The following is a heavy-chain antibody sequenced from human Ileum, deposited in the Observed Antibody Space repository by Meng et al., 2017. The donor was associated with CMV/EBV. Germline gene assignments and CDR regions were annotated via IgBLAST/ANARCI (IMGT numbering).Heavy chain of an antibody. D-gene: IGHD2-2*01. CDR3: GKRPPLYSTNWSGGDFDP. J-gene: IGHJ5*02. Sequence: GESLKISCAASGFIFSNFAMNWVRQAPGKGLEWVSVISGSGGSKSYADSVKGRFTISRENSKNTLYLQMNSLRAEDTAEYYCGKRPPLYSTNWSGGDFDPWGQGTLVTVSS. V-gene: IGHV3-23*01. CDR1: GFIFSNFA. CDR2: ISGSGGSK.